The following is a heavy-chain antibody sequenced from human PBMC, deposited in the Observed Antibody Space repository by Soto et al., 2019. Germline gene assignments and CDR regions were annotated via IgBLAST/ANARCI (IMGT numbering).Heavy chain of an antibody. CDR2: INSDGGST. V-gene: IGHV3-74*01. CDR3: LVASAAY. Sequence: PGGSLRLSCAASGFTFRDYWMYWARQAPGKGLVWVSRINSDGGSTFYADSVKGRFIISRDNSQNTVYLQMSSLTTADTAVYYCLVASAAYWGQGAQVTVSS. J-gene: IGHJ4*02. CDR1: GFTFRDYW. D-gene: IGHD6-13*01.